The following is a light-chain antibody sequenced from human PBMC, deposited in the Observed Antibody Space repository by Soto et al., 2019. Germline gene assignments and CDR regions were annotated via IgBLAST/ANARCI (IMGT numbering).Light chain of an antibody. V-gene: IGLV2-14*01. CDR1: SSDIGIFNY. J-gene: IGLJ3*02. CDR3: SSYTSISALGV. CDR2: EVT. Sequence: QSALTQPASVSGSPGQSITISCTGTSSDIGIFNYVSWYQQHPGKAPKLIIYEVTNRPSGVSDRFSGSKSGSTASLNISGLQADDEADYYCSSYTSISALGVFGGGTKLTVL.